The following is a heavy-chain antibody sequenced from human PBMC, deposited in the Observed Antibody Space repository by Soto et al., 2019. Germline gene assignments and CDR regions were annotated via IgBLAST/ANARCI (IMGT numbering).Heavy chain of an antibody. V-gene: IGHV1-18*01. CDR3: ARRRIMITFGGVMRSWEDY. D-gene: IGHD3-16*01. J-gene: IGHJ4*02. CDR2: ISAYNGNT. CDR1: GYTFTSYG. Sequence: QVQLVQSGAEVKKPGASVKVSCKASGYTFTSYGISWVRQAPGQGLEWMGWISAYNGNTNYAQKLQGRVTMTTDTSTSTAYMELRSLRSDDTAVYYCARRRIMITFGGVMRSWEDYWGQGTLVTVSS.